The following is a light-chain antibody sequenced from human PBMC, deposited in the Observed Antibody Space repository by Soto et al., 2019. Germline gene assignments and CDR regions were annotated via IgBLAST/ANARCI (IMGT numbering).Light chain of an antibody. CDR2: SNN. Sequence: QSALTQPPSASGTPGQTVSISCSGGSSNIGSTAVDWYQQLPGTAPKLLIYSNNERPSGVPDRFSGSKSGTSASLAIRGLQSEDEADYFCATWDYSLSGVVFGGGTKLTVL. CDR1: SSNIGSTA. CDR3: ATWDYSLSGVV. V-gene: IGLV1-44*01. J-gene: IGLJ2*01.